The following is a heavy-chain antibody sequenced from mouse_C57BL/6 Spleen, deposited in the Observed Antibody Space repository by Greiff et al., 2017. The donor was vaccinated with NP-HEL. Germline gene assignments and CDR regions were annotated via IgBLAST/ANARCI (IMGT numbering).Heavy chain of an antibody. CDR3: AREYGNYGGYAMDY. CDR2: IYPGDGDT. Sequence: VQRVESGPELVKPGASVKISCKASGYAFSSSWMNWVKQRPGKGLEWIGRIYPGDGDTNYNGKFKGKATLTADKSSSTAYMQLSSLTSEGSAVYFCAREYGNYGGYAMDYWGQGTSVTVSS. D-gene: IGHD2-10*02. V-gene: IGHV1-82*01. CDR1: GYAFSSSW. J-gene: IGHJ4*01.